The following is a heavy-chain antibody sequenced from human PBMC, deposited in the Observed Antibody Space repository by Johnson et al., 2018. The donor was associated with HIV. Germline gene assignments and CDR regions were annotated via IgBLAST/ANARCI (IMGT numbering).Heavy chain of an antibody. D-gene: IGHD6-6*01. CDR1: GFTFSSYA. J-gene: IGHJ3*02. CDR3: AKGPNGQLDDAFHI. V-gene: IGHV3-64*01. CDR2: ISSNGGST. Sequence: VQLVESGGGLVQPGGSLRLSCAASGFTFSSYAMHWVRQAPGKGLEYVSAISSNGGSTYYATSVKGRFTISRDNSKNTLYLQMGSLRAEDTAMYYCAKGPNGQLDDAFHIWGQGTMVTVSS.